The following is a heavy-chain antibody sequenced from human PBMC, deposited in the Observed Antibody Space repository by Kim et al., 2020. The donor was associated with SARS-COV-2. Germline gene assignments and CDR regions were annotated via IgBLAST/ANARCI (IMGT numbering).Heavy chain of an antibody. V-gene: IGHV3-11*06. D-gene: IGHD3-10*01. CDR3: ASPREIAAGFPYYYYYGMDV. Sequence: RFTISRDNAKNSLYLQMNSLRAEDTAVYYCASPREIAAGFPYYYYYGMDVWGQGTTVTVSS. J-gene: IGHJ6*02.